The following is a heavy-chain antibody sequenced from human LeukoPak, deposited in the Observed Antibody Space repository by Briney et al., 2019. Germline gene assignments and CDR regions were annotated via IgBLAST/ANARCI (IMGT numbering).Heavy chain of an antibody. CDR3: ARGGPNHAFDI. CDR2: VNNEGTGR. D-gene: IGHD1-14*01. V-gene: IGHV3-74*01. J-gene: IGHJ3*02. Sequence: GGSLRLSCAASGYSFSSFWIYWVRQVPGKGLVHVSRVNNEGTGRTYADSVKGRFTISRDNAKNTVYLQMNSLRDGDTAVYYCARGGPNHAFDIWGQGTMVTVSA. CDR1: GYSFSSFW.